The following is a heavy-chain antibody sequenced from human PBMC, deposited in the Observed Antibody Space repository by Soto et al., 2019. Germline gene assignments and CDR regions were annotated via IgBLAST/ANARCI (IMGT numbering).Heavy chain of an antibody. V-gene: IGHV1-69*02. CDR1: GGTFSSYT. CDR2: INPILGIA. D-gene: IGHD3-10*01. J-gene: IGHJ4*01. Sequence: QVQLVQSGAEVKKPGSSVKVSCKASGGTFSSYTISWVRQAPGQGLEWMGRINPILGIANYAQKFQRRVPITADKSMSTAYMEVSSLRPEDTGVYYCAFGSIPDDYCDYWGQGTPVTVSS. CDR3: AFGSIPDDYCDY.